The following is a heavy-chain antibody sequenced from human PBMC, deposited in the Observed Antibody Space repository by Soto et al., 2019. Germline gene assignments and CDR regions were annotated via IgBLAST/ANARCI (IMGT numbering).Heavy chain of an antibody. Sequence: ASVKVSCKASGYTFTSYDINWVRQATGQGLEWMGWMNPNSGNTGYAQKFQGRVTMTRNTSISTAYMELSSLRSEDTAVYYCARAGVVWLFDNWFDPWGQGTLVTVSS. CDR2: MNPNSGNT. CDR3: ARAGVVWLFDNWFDP. CDR1: GYTFTSYD. J-gene: IGHJ5*02. D-gene: IGHD3-9*01. V-gene: IGHV1-8*01.